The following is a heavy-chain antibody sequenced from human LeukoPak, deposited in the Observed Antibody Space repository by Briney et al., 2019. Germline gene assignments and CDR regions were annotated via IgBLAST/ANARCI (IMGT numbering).Heavy chain of an antibody. D-gene: IGHD3-9*01. CDR1: GGSISSHY. J-gene: IGHJ4*02. CDR2: IYYGGST. Sequence: PSETLSLTCTVSGGSISSHYWSWIRQPPGKGLEWIGYIYYGGSTNYNPSLKSRVTISVDTSKNQFSLKLSSVTAADTAVYYCARSVNWLLFYYFDYWGQGTLVTVSS. CDR3: ARSVNWLLFYYFDY. V-gene: IGHV4-59*11.